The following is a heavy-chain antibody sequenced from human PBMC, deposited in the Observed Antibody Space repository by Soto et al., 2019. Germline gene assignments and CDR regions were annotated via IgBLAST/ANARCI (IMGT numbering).Heavy chain of an antibody. Sequence: QVQLVQSGAEVKKPGSSVKVSCKASGGTFSSYAISWVRQAPGQGLEWMGGIIPIFGTANYGQKFQGRVTITADESTSAAYMELSSLSSEDTAVYYCAREGASGSHIGYWGQGTLVTVSS. V-gene: IGHV1-69*01. D-gene: IGHD3-22*01. CDR1: GGTFSSYA. CDR2: IIPIFGTA. CDR3: AREGASGSHIGY. J-gene: IGHJ4*02.